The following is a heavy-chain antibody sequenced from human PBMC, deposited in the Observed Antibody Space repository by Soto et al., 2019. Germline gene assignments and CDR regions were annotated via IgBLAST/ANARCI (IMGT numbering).Heavy chain of an antibody. CDR2: MYYRGST. V-gene: IGHV4-59*01. Sequence: SETLSVTCRVSGGSIGTYFWGWIRQPPGKGLEYIGYMYYRGSTNYNPSLKSRVTMSLDTSKNPFSLRLTSVTAADTAAYLCAATYYYDSRRVWAQHWGQGTLVTVS. CDR1: GGSIGTYF. D-gene: IGHD3-22*01. J-gene: IGHJ1*01. CDR3: AATYYYDSRRVWAQH.